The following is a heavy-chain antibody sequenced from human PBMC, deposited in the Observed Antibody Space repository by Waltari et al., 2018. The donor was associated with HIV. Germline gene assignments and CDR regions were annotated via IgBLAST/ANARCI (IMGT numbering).Heavy chain of an antibody. D-gene: IGHD5-18*01. V-gene: IGHV3-48*03. J-gene: IGHJ2*01. CDR2: ISSGGSSI. Sequence: EVKLVESGGGLVQPGGSVRLSCAASGFTFSSYEMNWVRQAPGKGLGWISYISSGGSSIYYADSVKGRFTSARDNGKKSLYLEMNILRAEDTAVYYCAKVREKQLWLRNWDFDLWGRGTLVTVSS. CDR1: GFTFSSYE. CDR3: AKVREKQLWLRNWDFDL.